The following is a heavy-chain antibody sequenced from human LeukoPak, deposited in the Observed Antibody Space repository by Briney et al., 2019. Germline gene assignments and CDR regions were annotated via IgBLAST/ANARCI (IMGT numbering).Heavy chain of an antibody. Sequence: ASVNVSCKASGYTITSYYMHWVRQAPGQGLEWMGWINPNSGGTNYVQKFQGRVTMTRDTSITTAYMEVSGLRSDDTAVYYCARGYCSSTSCEFDYWGQGTLVTVSS. J-gene: IGHJ4*02. CDR2: INPNSGGT. CDR3: ARGYCSSTSCEFDY. CDR1: GYTITSYY. V-gene: IGHV1-2*02. D-gene: IGHD2-2*01.